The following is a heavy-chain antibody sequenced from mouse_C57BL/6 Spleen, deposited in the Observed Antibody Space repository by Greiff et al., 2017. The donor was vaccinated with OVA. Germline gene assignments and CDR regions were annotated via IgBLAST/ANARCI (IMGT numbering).Heavy chain of an antibody. CDR1: GFTFSDYY. Sequence: EVQVVESGGGLVQPGGSLKLSCAASGFTFSDYYMYWVRQTPEKRLEWVAYISNGGGSTYYPDTVKGRFTISRDNAKNTLYLQMGRLKSEDTAMYYCARDPGAYWGQGTLVTVSA. CDR2: ISNGGGST. CDR3: ARDPGAY. J-gene: IGHJ3*01. V-gene: IGHV5-12*01.